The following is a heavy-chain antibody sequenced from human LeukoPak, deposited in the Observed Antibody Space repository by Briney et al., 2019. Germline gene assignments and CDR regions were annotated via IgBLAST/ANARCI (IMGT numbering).Heavy chain of an antibody. D-gene: IGHD2/OR15-2a*01. CDR1: GFSFSSYS. V-gene: IGHV3-21*01. CDR3: AIEYCKGGYRHWAFDY. Sequence: GGSLRLFCAASGFSFSSYSMNWVRQAPGEGLEWVSSISDSSDYIYHAGSVRGRFHLSKDHAENSLYLQMRHLGGEDTGVYYWAIEYCKGGYRHWAFDYLGQGTLVTVAS. J-gene: IGHJ4*02. CDR2: ISDSSDYI.